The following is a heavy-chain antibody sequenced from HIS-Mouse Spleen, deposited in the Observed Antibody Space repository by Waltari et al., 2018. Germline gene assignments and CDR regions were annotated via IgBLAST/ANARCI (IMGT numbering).Heavy chain of an antibody. CDR3: AKDKHHAFDY. CDR2: ISYDGSNK. V-gene: IGHV3-30*18. J-gene: IGHJ4*02. CDR1: GFTFRSHG. Sequence: QVQLVESGGGVVQPGRSLRLSCAASGFTFRSHGMPWVRQAPGKGLEWVAVISYDGSNKYYADSVKGRFTISRDNSKNTLYLQMNSLRAEDTAVYYCAKDKHHAFDYWGQGTLVTVSS.